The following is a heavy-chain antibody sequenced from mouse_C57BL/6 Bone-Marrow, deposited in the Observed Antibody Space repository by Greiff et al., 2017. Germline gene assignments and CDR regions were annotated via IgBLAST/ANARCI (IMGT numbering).Heavy chain of an antibody. CDR3: ARDPITTVVKGFAY. CDR2: ISDGGSYT. Sequence: EVQGVESGGGLVKPGGSLKLSCAASGFTFSSYAMSWVRQTPEKRLEWVATISDGGSYTYYPDNVKGRFPISRDNAKNNLYLQMSHLKSEDTAMYYCARDPITTVVKGFAYWGQGTLVTVSA. D-gene: IGHD1-1*01. J-gene: IGHJ3*01. V-gene: IGHV5-4*01. CDR1: GFTFSSYA.